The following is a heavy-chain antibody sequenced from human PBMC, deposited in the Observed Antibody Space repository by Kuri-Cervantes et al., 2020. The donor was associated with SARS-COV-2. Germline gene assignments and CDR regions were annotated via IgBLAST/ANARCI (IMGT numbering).Heavy chain of an antibody. D-gene: IGHD4-17*01. CDR2: IIPIFGTA. CDR3: ARGYGDQPYEYDAFDI. V-gene: IGHV1-69*05. CDR1: GGTFSSYA. Sequence: SVKVSCKASGGTFSSYAISWVRQAPGQGLEWMGGIIPIFGTANYAQKFQGRVTITTDESTSTAYMELSSLRSEDTVVYYCARGYGDQPYEYDAFDIWGQGTMVTVSS. J-gene: IGHJ3*02.